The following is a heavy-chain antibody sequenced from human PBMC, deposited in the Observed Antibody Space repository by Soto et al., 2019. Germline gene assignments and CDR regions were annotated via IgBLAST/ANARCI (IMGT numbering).Heavy chain of an antibody. Sequence: GASVKVSCKASGYTFTSYAMHWVRQAPGQRLEWMGWINAGNGNTKYSQKFQGRVTITRDTSASTAYMELSSLRSEDTAVYYCAREASSGDYYYYGMDVWGQGTKVTVSS. D-gene: IGHD6-19*01. CDR3: AREASSGDYYYYGMDV. CDR2: INAGNGNT. V-gene: IGHV1-3*01. CDR1: GYTFTSYA. J-gene: IGHJ6*02.